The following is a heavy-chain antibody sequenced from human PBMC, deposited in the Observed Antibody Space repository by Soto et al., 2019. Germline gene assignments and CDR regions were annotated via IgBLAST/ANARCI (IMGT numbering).Heavy chain of an antibody. V-gene: IGHV4-4*02. D-gene: IGHD1-26*01. CDR2: IYHSGST. CDR1: GGSISSSNW. CDR3: AKVSGSYYYGMDV. J-gene: IGHJ6*02. Sequence: QVQLQESGPGLVKPSGTLSLTCAVSGGSISSSNWWSWVRQPPGKGLEWIGEIYHSGSTNYNPSLNCRXXISVDKSKNQFSLKLSSVTAADTAVYYCAKVSGSYYYGMDVWGQGTTVTVSS.